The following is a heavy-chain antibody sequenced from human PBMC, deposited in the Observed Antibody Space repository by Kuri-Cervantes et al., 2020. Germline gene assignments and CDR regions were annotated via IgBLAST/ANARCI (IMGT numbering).Heavy chain of an antibody. CDR1: GYSFTDYY. D-gene: IGHD5-18*01. CDR3: ATSSGYTAMAAFDY. Sequence: ASVKVSCKASGYSFTDYYIHWVRQAPGQGLEWMGWINPESTGTNYAETFQGRVTMTRDTSIYTAYMELSSLRSDDTAVYYCATSSGYTAMAAFDYWGQGTLVTVSS. CDR2: INPESTGT. V-gene: IGHV1-2*02. J-gene: IGHJ4*02.